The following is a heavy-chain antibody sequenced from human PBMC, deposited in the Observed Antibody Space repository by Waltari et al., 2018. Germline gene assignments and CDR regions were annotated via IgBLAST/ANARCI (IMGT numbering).Heavy chain of an antibody. CDR3: ARRKLGFAFDM. D-gene: IGHD6-13*01. CDR2: IIPIFGTP. Sequence: QVHLVQSAAEVKKPGSSMKISCKAYGGSFGSCSIDWVRQAAGQGLAWLGGIIPIFGTPQYAQRFQGRLILTADASTTTAHLELSGLRSDETAIYYCARRKLGFAFDMWGQGTLVTVSS. CDR1: GGSFGSCS. V-gene: IGHV1-69*12. J-gene: IGHJ3*02.